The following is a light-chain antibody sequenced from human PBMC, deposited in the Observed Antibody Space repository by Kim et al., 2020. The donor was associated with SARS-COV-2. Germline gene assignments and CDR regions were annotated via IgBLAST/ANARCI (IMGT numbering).Light chain of an antibody. CDR1: QSLMHSDGKTY. V-gene: IGKV2-29*02. Sequence: PASKSCKSIQSLMHSDGKTYLYWYLQKPGQSPHLLIYEGSSRFFGVPDRFGGSGSGTDFTLKISRVEADDVGVYYCMQGIELPLTFGGGTKVDIK. CDR3: MQGIELPLT. CDR2: EGS. J-gene: IGKJ4*01.